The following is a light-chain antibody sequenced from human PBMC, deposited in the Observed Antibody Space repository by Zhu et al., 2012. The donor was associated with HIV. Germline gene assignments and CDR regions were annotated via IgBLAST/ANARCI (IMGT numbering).Light chain of an antibody. CDR3: QQRVNWPLT. J-gene: IGKJ4*01. CDR2: DAS. CDR1: RSVSSF. Sequence: IVLTQSPATLSLSPGERATVSCRASRSVSSFLAWYQQKPGQAPRLLIYDASKRAAGIPPRFSGSGSGTDFTLTISSLELEDFAVYYCQQRVNWPLTFGGGTKVEIK. V-gene: IGKV3-11*01.